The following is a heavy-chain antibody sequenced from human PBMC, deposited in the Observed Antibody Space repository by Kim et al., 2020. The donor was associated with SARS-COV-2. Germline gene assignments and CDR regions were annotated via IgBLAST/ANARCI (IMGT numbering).Heavy chain of an antibody. CDR1: GFTFSDYY. CDR2: ISGSSSHS. Sequence: GGSLRLSCAASGFTFSDYYMSWIRQAPGKGLEWLSYISGSSSHSNYADSVKGRFTVSRDNTKNSLYLQMNSLRAEDTAVYYCARGQNWFDPWGQGTLVTVSS. CDR3: ARGQNWFDP. V-gene: IGHV3-11*06. J-gene: IGHJ5*02.